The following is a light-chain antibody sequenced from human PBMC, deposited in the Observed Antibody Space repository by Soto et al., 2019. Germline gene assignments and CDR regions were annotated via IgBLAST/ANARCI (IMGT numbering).Light chain of an antibody. CDR3: QKYNSVPIT. J-gene: IGKJ5*01. Sequence: DIQMTQSPSSLSASVGDRVTITCRASQGISNNLAWYQQKPGKVPKLLIYAASTLQSGVPSRFSGSGSGTDFTLTISSLQPEDVAIYYCQKYNSVPITFGQGTRLEIK. CDR1: QGISNN. V-gene: IGKV1-27*01. CDR2: AAS.